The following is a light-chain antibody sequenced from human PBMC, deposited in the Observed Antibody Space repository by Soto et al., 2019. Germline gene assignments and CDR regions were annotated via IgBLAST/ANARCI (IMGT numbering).Light chain of an antibody. V-gene: IGKV1-9*01. CDR2: SAS. Sequence: DIQLTQSPSFLSASVGDRVTITCRASQGISSYLAWYQQKSGKATKLLIYSASTLQSGVPSRFSGSGSGTEFTLTISSLQPEDFATYYCQQLNSYPITFGQGTRLEI. CDR3: QQLNSYPIT. J-gene: IGKJ5*01. CDR1: QGISSY.